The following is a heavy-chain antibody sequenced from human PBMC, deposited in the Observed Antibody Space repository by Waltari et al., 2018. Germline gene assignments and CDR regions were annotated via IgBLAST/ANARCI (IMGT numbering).Heavy chain of an antibody. Sequence: QVQLQQWGAGLLKPSETLSLTCAVYGGSFSGYYWSWIRQPPGQGLEWIGEINHSGSTNSNPSLKSRVTISVDTSKNQFSLKLSSVTAADTAVYYCASILLGYCTGGVCYSEYFDYWGQGTLVTVSS. V-gene: IGHV4-34*01. CDR2: INHSGST. J-gene: IGHJ4*02. CDR1: GGSFSGYY. D-gene: IGHD2-8*02. CDR3: ASILLGYCTGGVCYSEYFDY.